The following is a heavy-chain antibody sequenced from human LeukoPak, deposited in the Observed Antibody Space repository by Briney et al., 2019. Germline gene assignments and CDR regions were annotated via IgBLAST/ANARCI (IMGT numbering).Heavy chain of an antibody. Sequence: SETLSLTCTVSGYSISSGYYWSWIRQPAGKGLEWIGRIYTSGSTNYNPSLKSRVTISVDTSKNQFSLKLSSVTAADTAVYYCARSAPKRYSSSWYRYYYYMDVWGKGTTVTVSS. CDR1: GYSISSGYY. D-gene: IGHD6-13*01. CDR2: IYTSGST. J-gene: IGHJ6*03. CDR3: ARSAPKRYSSSWYRYYYYMDV. V-gene: IGHV4-61*02.